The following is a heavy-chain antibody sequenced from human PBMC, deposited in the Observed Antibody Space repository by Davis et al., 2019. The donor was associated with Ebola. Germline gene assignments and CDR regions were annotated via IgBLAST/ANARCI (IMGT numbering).Heavy chain of an antibody. V-gene: IGHV7-4-1*02. CDR2: INTNTGNP. D-gene: IGHD3-9*01. J-gene: IGHJ4*02. Sequence: AASVKVSCKASGYTFTSYALNWVRQAPGQGLEWMGWINTNTGNPTYAQGFTGRFVFSLDTSVSTAYLQISSLKAEETAVYYCARDGGDILTGYLGDWGQGTLVTVSS. CDR3: ARDGGDILTGYLGD. CDR1: GYTFTSYA.